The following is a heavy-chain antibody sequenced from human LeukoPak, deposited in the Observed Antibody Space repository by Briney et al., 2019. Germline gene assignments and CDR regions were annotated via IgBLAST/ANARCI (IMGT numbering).Heavy chain of an antibody. V-gene: IGHV3-33*01. D-gene: IGHD5-18*01. CDR2: IWYDGSNK. CDR3: ARDGGVDTAMLGDY. CDR1: GFTFSSYG. Sequence: GGSLRLSCAASGFTFSSYGVHWVRQAPGKGLEWVAVIWYDGSNKYYADSVKGRFTISRDNSKNTLYLQMNSLRAEDTAVYHCARDGGVDTAMLGDYWGQGTLVTVSS. J-gene: IGHJ4*02.